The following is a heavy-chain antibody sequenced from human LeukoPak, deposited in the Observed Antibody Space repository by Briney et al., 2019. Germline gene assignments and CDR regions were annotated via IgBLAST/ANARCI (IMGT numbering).Heavy chain of an antibody. J-gene: IGHJ3*02. CDR1: GFTFSNAW. Sequence: GGSLGLSCAASGFTFSNAWMSWVRQAPGKGLEWVGRIKSKTDGGTTDYAAPVKGRFTISRDDSKNTLYLQMNSLKTEDTAVYYCTTEDHIFRRSSGYSVGAFDIWGQGTMVTVSS. CDR2: IKSKTDGGTT. D-gene: IGHD3-22*01. V-gene: IGHV3-15*01. CDR3: TTEDHIFRRSSGYSVGAFDI.